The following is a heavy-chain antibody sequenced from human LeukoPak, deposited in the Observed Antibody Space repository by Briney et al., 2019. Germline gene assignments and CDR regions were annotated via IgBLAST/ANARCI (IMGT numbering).Heavy chain of an antibody. CDR2: SSGYNGNT. D-gene: IGHD2-2*01. J-gene: IGHJ4*02. CDR1: GYAFTSYG. V-gene: IGHV1-18*01. Sequence: GASVKVSCKASGYAFTSYGISWVRQAPGQGLEWMGWSSGYNGNTNYAQKFQGRVTMTTDTSTNTAYMELRSLRSDDTAVYYCARVAQRWIVVVPATRDFWGQGTLVTVSS. CDR3: ARVAQRWIVVVPATRDF.